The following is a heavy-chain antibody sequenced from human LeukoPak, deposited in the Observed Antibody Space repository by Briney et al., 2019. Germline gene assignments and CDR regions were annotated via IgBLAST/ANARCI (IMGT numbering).Heavy chain of an antibody. V-gene: IGHV5-51*01. Sequence: GESLKISCKASGYSFSSYWIGWVRQMPGKGLEWMGITYPVNSGTRYSPSFQGQVTISADKSISTAYLQWSSLKASDTAMYYCARSSSSWYSGFDYWGQEPWSPSPQ. J-gene: IGHJ4*01. CDR1: GYSFSSYW. D-gene: IGHD6-13*01. CDR2: TYPVNSGT. CDR3: ARSSSSWYSGFDY.